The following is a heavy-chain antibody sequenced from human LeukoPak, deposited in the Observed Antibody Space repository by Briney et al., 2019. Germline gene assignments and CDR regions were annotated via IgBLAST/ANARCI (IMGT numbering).Heavy chain of an antibody. Sequence: SVKVSCKASGGSFTNYAISWVRQAPGRGLEWMGGIVPLFGESKFAQKFEARVILTTDVFTQTVYMELSRLTSEDTAMYFCARGITVGLHIDAFNIWGQGAMVTVSS. CDR2: IVPLFGES. D-gene: IGHD4-23*01. V-gene: IGHV1-69*05. CDR3: ARGITVGLHIDAFNI. CDR1: GGSFTNYA. J-gene: IGHJ3*02.